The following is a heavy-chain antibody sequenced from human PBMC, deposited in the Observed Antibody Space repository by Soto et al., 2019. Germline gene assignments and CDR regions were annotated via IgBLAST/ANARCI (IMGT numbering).Heavy chain of an antibody. CDR1: GFTFSSYA. CDR2: ISGGGGTT. V-gene: IGHV3-23*01. CDR3: ANEGTSGLYYFDY. Sequence: GGSLSLSCEASGFTFSSYAMSWVRQAPGQGLEWVSVISGGGGTTYYADSVKGRFTISRDNSRNTLYLQMNSLSAGASAIYHCANEGTSGLYYFDYWGQGTLVTVSS. J-gene: IGHJ4*02. D-gene: IGHD6-19*01.